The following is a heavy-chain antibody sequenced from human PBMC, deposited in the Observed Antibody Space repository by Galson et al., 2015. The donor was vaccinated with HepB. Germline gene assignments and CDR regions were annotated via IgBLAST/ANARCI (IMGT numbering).Heavy chain of an antibody. V-gene: IGHV5-51*01. D-gene: IGHD1-26*01. CDR2: IYPGDSDT. CDR1: GYSFTSYW. CDR3: ARRSVGVLLRYGMDV. Sequence: QSGAEVKKPGESLKISCKGSGYSFTSYWIGWVRQMPGKGLEWMGIIYPGDSDTRYSPSFQGQVTISADKSISTAYLQWSSLKASDTAMYYCARRSVGVLLRYGMDVWGQGTTVTVSS. J-gene: IGHJ6*02.